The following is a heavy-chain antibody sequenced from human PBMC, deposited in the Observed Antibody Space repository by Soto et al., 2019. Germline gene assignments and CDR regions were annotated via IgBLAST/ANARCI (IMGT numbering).Heavy chain of an antibody. V-gene: IGHV3-30*18. CDR2: ISYDGSNK. J-gene: IGHJ4*02. CDR3: AKDRRALLRFLEWSYFDY. Sequence: SLRLSCATSGFTFSSYGMHWVRQAPGKGLEWVAVISYDGSNKYYADSVKGRFTISRDNSKNTLYLQMNSLRAEDTAVYYCAKDRRALLRFLEWSYFDYWGQGTLVTVSS. CDR1: GFTFSSYG. D-gene: IGHD3-3*01.